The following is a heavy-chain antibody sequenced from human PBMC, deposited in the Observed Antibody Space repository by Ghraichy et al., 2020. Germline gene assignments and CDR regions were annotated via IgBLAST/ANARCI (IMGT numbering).Heavy chain of an antibody. V-gene: IGHV3-23*01. Sequence: GGSLRLSCAASGFTFSSHAMSWVRQAPGKGLEWVSGIRESGTETFYTDSVKGRFTMSRDNSKTTLYLQMNNLRAEDTATYFCARETGAIGKPLFEYWGQGIMVTVSS. CDR2: IRESGTET. CDR1: GFTFSSHA. CDR3: ARETGAIGKPLFEY. J-gene: IGHJ4*02. D-gene: IGHD4-23*01.